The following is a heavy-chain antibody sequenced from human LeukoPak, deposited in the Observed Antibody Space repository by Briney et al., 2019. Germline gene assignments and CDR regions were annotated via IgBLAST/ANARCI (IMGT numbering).Heavy chain of an antibody. J-gene: IGHJ3*02. V-gene: IGHV5-51*01. Sequence: GESLKISCKGSEDSFTNYWIGWVRQMPGKGLEWMGIIYPGDSDTRYSPSFQGQVTISADKSISTAYLQWSSLKASDTAMYYCARGVQRWLQLAGAFDIWGQGTMVTVSS. D-gene: IGHD5-24*01. CDR2: IYPGDSDT. CDR1: EDSFTNYW. CDR3: ARGVQRWLQLAGAFDI.